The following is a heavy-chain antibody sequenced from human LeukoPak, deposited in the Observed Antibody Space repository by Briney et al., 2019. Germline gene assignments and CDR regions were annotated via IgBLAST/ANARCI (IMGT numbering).Heavy chain of an antibody. Sequence: GGSLRLSCAASGFTFSSYGMHWVRQAPGKGLEWVAVISYDGSNKYYADSVRGRFTISRENSKSTLYLQMNSLRAEDTAVYYCAKGENYYYDSSTYSPPFDYWGLGTLVTVSS. J-gene: IGHJ4*02. D-gene: IGHD3-22*01. V-gene: IGHV3-30*18. CDR2: ISYDGSNK. CDR1: GFTFSSYG. CDR3: AKGENYYYDSSTYSPPFDY.